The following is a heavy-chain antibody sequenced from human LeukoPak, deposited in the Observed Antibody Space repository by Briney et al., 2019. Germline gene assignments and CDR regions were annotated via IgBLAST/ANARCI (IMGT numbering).Heavy chain of an antibody. V-gene: IGHV3-23*01. CDR1: GFTFSSYG. J-gene: IGHJ6*03. Sequence: GGSLRLSCAASGFTFSSYGMSWVRQAPGKGLEWGSAISGSGGSTYYADSVKGRFTISRDNSKNTLYLQMNSLRAEDTAVYYCAKVPGIAAAGYMDVWGKGTTVTISS. D-gene: IGHD6-13*01. CDR2: ISGSGGST. CDR3: AKVPGIAAAGYMDV.